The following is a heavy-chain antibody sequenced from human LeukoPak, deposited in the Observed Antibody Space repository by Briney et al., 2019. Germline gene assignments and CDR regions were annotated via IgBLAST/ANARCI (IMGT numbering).Heavy chain of an antibody. CDR3: ATDASVVSGYSYGPLDY. D-gene: IGHD5-18*01. J-gene: IGHJ4*02. CDR2: FDPEDGET. Sequence: ASVKVSCKVSGYTLTELSMHWVRQAPGKGLEWMGGFDPEDGETIYAQKFQGRVTMTEDTSTDTAYMELSSLRSEDTAVYYCATDASVVSGYSYGPLDYWGQGTLVTVSS. V-gene: IGHV1-24*01. CDR1: GYTLTELS.